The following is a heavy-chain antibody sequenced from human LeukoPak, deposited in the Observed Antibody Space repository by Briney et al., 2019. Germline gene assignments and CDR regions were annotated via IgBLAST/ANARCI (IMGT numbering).Heavy chain of an antibody. Sequence: SETLSLTCTVSGGSIINNYWSWIRQPPGKGLEWIGEINHSGSTNYNPSLKSRVTISVDTSKNQFSLKLSSVTAADTAVYYCARRLRTMIVVVITPFDYWGQGTLVTVSS. D-gene: IGHD3-22*01. V-gene: IGHV4-34*01. J-gene: IGHJ4*02. CDR2: INHSGST. CDR1: GGSIINNY. CDR3: ARRLRTMIVVVITPFDY.